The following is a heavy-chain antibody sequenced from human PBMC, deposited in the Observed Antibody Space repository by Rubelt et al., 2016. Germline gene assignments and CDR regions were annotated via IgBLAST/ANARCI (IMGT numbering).Heavy chain of an antibody. J-gene: IGHJ4*02. CDR3: ARVAYCGGDCYPEHFDD. CDR2: IYYSGST. D-gene: IGHD2-21*02. Sequence: GPGLVKPSETLSLTCTVSGGSISSYYWSWIRQPPGKGLEWIGYIYYSGSTNYNPSLKSRVTISVDTSKNQFSLKLSSVTAADTAVYYCARVAYCGGDCYPEHFDDWGQGTLVTVSA. CDR1: GGSISSYY. V-gene: IGHV4-59*01.